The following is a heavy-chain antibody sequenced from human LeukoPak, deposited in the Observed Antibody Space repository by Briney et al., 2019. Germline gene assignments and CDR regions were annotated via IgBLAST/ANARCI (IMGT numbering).Heavy chain of an antibody. Sequence: SETLSLTCAVYGGSFSGYYWSWIRQPPGKGLEWIGEINHSGSTNYNPSLKSRITISVDTSKNQFSLKLSSVTAADTAVYYCASLQITMVRGVIIFDYWGQGTLVTVSS. CDR3: ASLQITMVRGVIIFDY. J-gene: IGHJ4*02. V-gene: IGHV4-34*01. D-gene: IGHD3-10*01. CDR2: INHSGST. CDR1: GGSFSGYY.